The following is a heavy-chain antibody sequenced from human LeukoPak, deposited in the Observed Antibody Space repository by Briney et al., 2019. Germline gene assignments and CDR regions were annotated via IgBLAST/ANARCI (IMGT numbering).Heavy chain of an antibody. D-gene: IGHD3-3*01. CDR2: ISGSGGST. V-gene: IGHV3-23*01. Sequence: GGSLRLSCAASGFTFSSYAMSWVRQAPGKGLEWVSAISGSGGSTYYADSVKGRFTISRDNSKDTLYLQMNSLRAEDTAVYYCAKYDFWSGYFGYWGQGTLVTVSS. CDR3: AKYDFWSGYFGY. CDR1: GFTFSSYA. J-gene: IGHJ4*02.